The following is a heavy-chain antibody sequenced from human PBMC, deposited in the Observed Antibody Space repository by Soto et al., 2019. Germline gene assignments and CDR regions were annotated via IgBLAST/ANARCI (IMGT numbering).Heavy chain of an antibody. J-gene: IGHJ5*02. V-gene: IGHV1-69*05. CDR2: IIASNGTA. CDR3: ARQYSSSSADWFDP. D-gene: IGHD6-6*01. Sequence: GASVKVSCKASGGTFSSYAISWVRQAPGQGLEWMGWIIASNGTAKYSQKFQGRVTITRDTSASTAYMELSSLRSEDTAVYYCARQYSSSSADWFDPWGQGTLVTVSS. CDR1: GGTFSSYA.